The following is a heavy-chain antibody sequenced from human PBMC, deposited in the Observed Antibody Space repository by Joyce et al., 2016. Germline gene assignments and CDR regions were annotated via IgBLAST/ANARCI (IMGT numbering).Heavy chain of an antibody. CDR1: GFSLSTDCMC. J-gene: IGHJ4*02. CDR2: VDWDDDK. CDR3: ARIRRGYGDYGFDY. V-gene: IGHV2-70*01. D-gene: IGHD4-17*01. Sequence: QVTLRESGPALVKSTQTLTLTCSFSGFSLSTDCMCVSWIRQPPGKALEWLALVDWDDDKYYTTSLKTRLTISKDTSKNQVVLSMTNMDPVDTATYYCARIRRGYGDYGFDYWGQGTLVTVSS.